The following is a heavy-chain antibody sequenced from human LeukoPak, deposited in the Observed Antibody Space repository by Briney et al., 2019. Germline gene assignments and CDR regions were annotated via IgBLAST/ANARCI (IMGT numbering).Heavy chain of an antibody. CDR2: IYPGDSDT. J-gene: IGHJ6*02. CDR3: ATYIGYCSSTSCPLGTYYGMDV. D-gene: IGHD2-2*01. Sequence: GESLKISCKGSGYSFTSYWIGWVRQMPGKGLEWMGIIYPGDSDTRYSPSFQGQVTISADKSISTAYLQWSSLKASDTAMYYCATYIGYCSSTSCPLGTYYGMDVWGQGTTVTVSS. V-gene: IGHV5-51*01. CDR1: GYSFTSYW.